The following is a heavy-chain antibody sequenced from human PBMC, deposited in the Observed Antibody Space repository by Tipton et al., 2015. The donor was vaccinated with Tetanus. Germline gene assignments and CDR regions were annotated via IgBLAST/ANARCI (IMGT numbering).Heavy chain of an antibody. V-gene: IGHV4-59*01. CDR1: SGSIGTYY. CDR2: VFYSGST. D-gene: IGHD5-24*01. CDR3: ARGSAQYYNDHSLTY. Sequence: PGLVKPSETLSLTCTVSSGSIGTYYWTWMRQPPGKGLEWMGYVFYSGSTKYNPSLKSRLTMSVDASKNQFSLKLSSVTAADTAVYYCARGSAQYYNDHSLTYWGQGTLVTVSS. J-gene: IGHJ4*02.